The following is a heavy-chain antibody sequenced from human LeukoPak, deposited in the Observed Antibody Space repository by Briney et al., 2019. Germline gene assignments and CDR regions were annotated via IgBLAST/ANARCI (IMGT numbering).Heavy chain of an antibody. V-gene: IGHV3-49*03. CDR2: IRSKAYGGTT. Sequence: PGGSLRLSCRTSGFSFGDYAMSWFRQAPGKGLQWVGFIRSKAYGGTTEYAASVKGRFIISRDDSKSIAYLQMNSLRAEDTAVYYCAKVSSGWYLSNFDYWGQGTLVTVSS. D-gene: IGHD6-19*01. CDR1: GFSFGDYA. J-gene: IGHJ4*02. CDR3: AKVSSGWYLSNFDY.